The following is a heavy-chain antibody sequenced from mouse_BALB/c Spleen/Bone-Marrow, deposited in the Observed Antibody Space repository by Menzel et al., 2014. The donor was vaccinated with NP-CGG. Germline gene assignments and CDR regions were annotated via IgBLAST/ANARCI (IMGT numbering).Heavy chain of an antibody. J-gene: IGHJ4*01. V-gene: IGHV5-6-4*01. CDR1: GFTFXSYT. CDR3: TRDLYDGYSYYAMDY. D-gene: IGHD2-3*01. CDR2: ITSGGGYT. Sequence: EVMLVESGGGLVKPGGSLKLSCAASGFTFXSYTMSWVRQTPEKRLEWVATITSGGGYTYYPDSVKGRFTISRDNAKSTLYLQMSSPKSEDTAMYYCTRDLYDGYSYYAMDYWGQGTSVTVSS.